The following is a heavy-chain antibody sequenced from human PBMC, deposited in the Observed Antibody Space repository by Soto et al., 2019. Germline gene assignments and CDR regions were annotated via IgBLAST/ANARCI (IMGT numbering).Heavy chain of an antibody. Sequence: GGSLRLSCAASGFTFSSYWMSWVRQAPGKGLEWVANIKQDGSEKYYVDSVKGRFTISRDNAKNSLYLQMNSLRAEATAVYYCARGGAVPAAISPEYYFDYWGQGTLVTVSS. J-gene: IGHJ4*02. D-gene: IGHD2-2*01. V-gene: IGHV3-7*01. CDR1: GFTFSSYW. CDR2: IKQDGSEK. CDR3: ARGGAVPAAISPEYYFDY.